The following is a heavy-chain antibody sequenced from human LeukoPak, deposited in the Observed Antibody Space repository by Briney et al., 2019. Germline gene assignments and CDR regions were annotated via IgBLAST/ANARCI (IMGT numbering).Heavy chain of an antibody. CDR1: GFTVSSNY. J-gene: IGHJ4*02. CDR3: ARDLGLCSGGSCYSGGY. D-gene: IGHD2-15*01. CDR2: IYSGGST. V-gene: IGHV3-53*01. Sequence: GSLRLSCAASGFTVSSNYMSWVRQAPGKGLEWVSVIYSGGSTYYADSVKGRFTISRHNSKNTLYLQMNSLRAEDTAVYYCARDLGLCSGGSCYSGGYWGQGTLVTVSS.